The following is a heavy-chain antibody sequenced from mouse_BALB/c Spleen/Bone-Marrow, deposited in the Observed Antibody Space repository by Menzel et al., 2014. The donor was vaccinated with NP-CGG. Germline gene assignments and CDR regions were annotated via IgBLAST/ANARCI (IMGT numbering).Heavy chain of an antibody. Sequence: EVQVVESGPELVKPGASVKISCKTSGYTFSDYTLHWVKQSHGKSLEWIGGVNPNIGGTSYNQKFKGKASLTVSKSSTTAYMELRSLTSDDSAVYYCARGRWYYWGQGTTLTVSS. V-gene: IGHV1-22*01. CDR3: ARGRWYY. J-gene: IGHJ2*01. CDR1: GYTFSDYT. CDR2: VNPNIGGT. D-gene: IGHD2-3*01.